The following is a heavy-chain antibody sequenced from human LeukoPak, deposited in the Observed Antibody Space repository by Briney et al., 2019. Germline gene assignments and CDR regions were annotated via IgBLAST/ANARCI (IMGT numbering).Heavy chain of an antibody. J-gene: IGHJ3*02. D-gene: IGHD2-21*02. CDR1: GFTFSSYG. CDR3: AKEVAPFYCGGDCSNAFDI. Sequence: PGGSLRLSCAASGFTFSSYGMHWVRQAPGKGLEWVAVISYDGSNKYYADSVKGRFTISRDNSKNTLYLQMNSLRAEDTAVYYCAKEVAPFYCGGDCSNAFDIWGQGTMVTVSS. CDR2: ISYDGSNK. V-gene: IGHV3-30*18.